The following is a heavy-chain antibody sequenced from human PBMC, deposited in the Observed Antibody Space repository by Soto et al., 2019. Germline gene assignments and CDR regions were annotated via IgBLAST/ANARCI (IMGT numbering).Heavy chain of an antibody. V-gene: IGHV3-21*01. J-gene: IGHJ6*02. D-gene: IGHD6-19*01. Sequence: VQLVESGGGLVKPGGSLRLSCAASGFTFSSYSMNWVRQAPGKGLEWVSSISSSSSYIYYADSVKGRFTISRDNAKNSLYLQMNSLRAEDTAVYYCARDGYSSGWYYYYGMDVWGQGTTVTVSS. CDR2: ISSSSSYI. CDR3: ARDGYSSGWYYYYGMDV. CDR1: GFTFSSYS.